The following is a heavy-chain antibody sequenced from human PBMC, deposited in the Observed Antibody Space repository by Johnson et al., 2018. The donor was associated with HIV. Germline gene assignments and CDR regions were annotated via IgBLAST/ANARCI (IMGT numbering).Heavy chain of an antibody. CDR1: GFTFSSYD. Sequence: MMLVESGGGLVQPGGSLRLSCATSGFTFSSYDMHWVRQATGKGLEWVSAIGTAGDTYYPGSVKGRFTISRDNSKNALYLQMHNLTTEDTAVYYCAKGYYDSPFGFDIWGQGTMVIVSS. CDR3: AKGYYDSPFGFDI. V-gene: IGHV3-13*01. CDR2: IGTAGDT. D-gene: IGHD3-3*01. J-gene: IGHJ3*02.